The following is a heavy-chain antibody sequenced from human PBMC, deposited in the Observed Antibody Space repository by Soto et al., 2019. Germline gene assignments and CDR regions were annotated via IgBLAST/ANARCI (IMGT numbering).Heavy chain of an antibody. CDR1: GLTFSSYW. CDR2: INSDGSST. V-gene: IGHV3-74*01. CDR3: AREGSGPSYGMDF. Sequence: GGSLRLACAAYGLTFSSYWMHWVRQAPGKGLVWVSRINSDGSSTSYADSVKGRFTISRGNAKNTLYLQMNSLRAEDTAVYYCAREGSGPSYGMDFLGQGTPVTV. J-gene: IGHJ6*02. D-gene: IGHD6-19*01.